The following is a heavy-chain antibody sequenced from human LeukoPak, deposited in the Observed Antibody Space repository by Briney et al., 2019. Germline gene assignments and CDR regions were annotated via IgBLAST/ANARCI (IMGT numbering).Heavy chain of an antibody. V-gene: IGHV4-38-2*01. CDR2: IYHSGST. CDR3: ARGSIAARGDFDY. Sequence: PSETLSLTCAVSGYSISSGYYWGWIRQPPGKGLEWIGSIYHSGSTYYNPSLKSRVTISVDTSKNQFPLKLSSVTAADTAVYYCARGSIAARGDFDYWGQGTLVTVSS. D-gene: IGHD6-6*01. CDR1: GYSISSGYY. J-gene: IGHJ4*02.